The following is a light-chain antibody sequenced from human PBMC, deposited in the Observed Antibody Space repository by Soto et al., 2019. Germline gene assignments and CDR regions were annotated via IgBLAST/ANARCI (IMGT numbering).Light chain of an antibody. V-gene: IGKV3-20*01. CDR3: QQYDSSPWT. CDR2: GAS. Sequence: EIVLTQSPGTLSLSPGERATLSCRASQSVSRSYLAWYQQKPGQAPRLLIYGASSRATGIPNRFSGSGSGTDFTLTISRLEPEDFAVYYCQQYDSSPWTFGKGTKVEIK. J-gene: IGKJ1*01. CDR1: QSVSRSY.